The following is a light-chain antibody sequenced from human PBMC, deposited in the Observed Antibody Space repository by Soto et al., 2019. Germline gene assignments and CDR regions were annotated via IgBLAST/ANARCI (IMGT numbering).Light chain of an antibody. Sequence: QPVLTQPPSVSGAPGQRVTISCTGSSSNIGAGYDVHWYQQLPGTAPKLLIHSNNNRPSGVPDRFSGSKSGTSASLAIAGLQADDEADYYCQSYDPTLRTSLFGGGTKLTVL. V-gene: IGLV1-40*01. CDR2: SNN. CDR3: QSYDPTLRTSL. CDR1: SSNIGAGYD. J-gene: IGLJ2*01.